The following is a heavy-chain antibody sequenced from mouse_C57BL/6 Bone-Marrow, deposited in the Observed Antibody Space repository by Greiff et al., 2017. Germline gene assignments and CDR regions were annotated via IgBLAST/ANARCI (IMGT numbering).Heavy chain of an antibody. V-gene: IGHV6-3*01. CDR1: GFTFSNYW. CDR2: IRLKSDNYAT. CDR3: TKTAQARFYAMDY. Sequence: EVKLVESGGGLVQPGGSMKLSCVASGFTFSNYWMNWVRQSPEKGLEWVAQIRLKSDNYATHYAESVKGRFTISRDDSKSSVYLQMNNLRAEDTGIYYCTKTAQARFYAMDYWGQGTSVTVSS. D-gene: IGHD3-2*02. J-gene: IGHJ4*01.